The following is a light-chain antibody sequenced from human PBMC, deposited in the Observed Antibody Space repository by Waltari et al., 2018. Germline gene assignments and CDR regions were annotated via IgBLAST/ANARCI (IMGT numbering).Light chain of an antibody. CDR2: SNN. CDR1: GSNTGSTV. Sequence: QSVLTQPPSTSGTPGQTVTIPCSGRGSNTGSTVVTWYQQVPGPAPKLLIYSNNQRPSGVPDRFSGSKSATSASLAISGLQSEDEADYYCTAWDESLVGRLFGGGTKLTVL. V-gene: IGLV1-44*01. CDR3: TAWDESLVGRL. J-gene: IGLJ2*01.